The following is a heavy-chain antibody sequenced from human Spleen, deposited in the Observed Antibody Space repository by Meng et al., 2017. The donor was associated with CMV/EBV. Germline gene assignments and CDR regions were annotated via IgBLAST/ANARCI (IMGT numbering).Heavy chain of an antibody. J-gene: IGHJ4*02. CDR3: ARSNYGYLDF. V-gene: IGHV3-74*01. CDR1: GFSFSSYW. D-gene: IGHD4-11*01. CDR2: MNHDANKV. Sequence: GGSLRLSCEASGFSFSSYWMHWVRQAPGKGPEWVSRMNHDANKVSYADSVKGRFTISRDNAKNTLYLQMSSLRVEDTAHYYCARSNYGYLDFWGQGALVTVSS.